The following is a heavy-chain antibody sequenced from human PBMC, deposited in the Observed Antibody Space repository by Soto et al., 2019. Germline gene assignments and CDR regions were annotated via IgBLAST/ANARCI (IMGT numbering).Heavy chain of an antibody. D-gene: IGHD3-22*01. Sequence: GESLKISCKGSVYSFAGYWITWVREKPGEGLEWVGRIDPSDAQTYYSPSFRGHVTISVTKSITTVFLQWSSLRASDTAMYYCARQIYDSDTGPNFQYYFDSWGQGTPVTVSS. CDR3: ARQIYDSDTGPNFQYYFDS. V-gene: IGHV5-10-1*01. CDR2: IDPSDAQT. CDR1: VYSFAGYW. J-gene: IGHJ4*02.